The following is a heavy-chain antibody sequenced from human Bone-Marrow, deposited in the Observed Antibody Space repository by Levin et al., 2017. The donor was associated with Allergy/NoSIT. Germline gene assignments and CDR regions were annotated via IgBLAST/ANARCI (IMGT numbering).Heavy chain of an antibody. CDR1: GYTFNTYD. V-gene: IGHV1-8*01. CDR2: MNPYTGNT. CDR3: ARAHVKAPPGTGKFDP. Sequence: EASVKVSCKASGYTFNTYDINWVREVTGQGLEWMGWMNPYTGNTAYAQKFQGRVTMTSNTSISTAYMELSSLKSEDTAIYYCARAHVKAPPGTGKFDPWGQGTLVTVSS. D-gene: IGHD7-27*01. J-gene: IGHJ5*02.